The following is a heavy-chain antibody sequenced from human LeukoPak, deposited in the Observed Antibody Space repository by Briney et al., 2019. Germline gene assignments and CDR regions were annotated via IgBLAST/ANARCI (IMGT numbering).Heavy chain of an antibody. J-gene: IGHJ4*02. D-gene: IGHD3-16*01. V-gene: IGHV4-59*01. CDR3: TRGAGWLIDY. CDR2: FHNSGTS. Sequence: PSEALSLTCTVSDDSISDYYRGWIRQPPGKGLEWIGYFHNSGTSTYNPSLKSRVTISADMSKNQFSLKLNSLTTADTAVYYCTRGAGWLIDYWGQEILVTVSS. CDR1: DDSISDYY.